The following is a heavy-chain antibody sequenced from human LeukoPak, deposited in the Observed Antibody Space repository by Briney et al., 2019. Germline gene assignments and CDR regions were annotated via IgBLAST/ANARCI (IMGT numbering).Heavy chain of an antibody. CDR3: ARDAGDSGRYD. CDR1: GYTFTIYG. D-gene: IGHD1-26*01. V-gene: IGHV1-18*01. Sequence: AAVTVSPMPSGYTFTIYGISRVRQAPGQGPGRMGWISAYNGDTNYAQKLQGRVTITTDTTTSTAYMELRSLRSDETAVYYCARDAGDSGRYDWGQGTLVTLS. CDR2: ISAYNGDT. J-gene: IGHJ4*02.